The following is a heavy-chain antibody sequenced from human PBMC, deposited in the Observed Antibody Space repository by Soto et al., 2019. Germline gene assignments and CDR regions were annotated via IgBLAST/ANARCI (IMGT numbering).Heavy chain of an antibody. D-gene: IGHD3-3*01. CDR2: INPSGGST. Sequence: GASVKVSCKASGYTFTSYYMHWVRQAPGQGLEWMGIINPSGGSTSYAQKFQGRVTMTRDTSTSTVYMELSSLRSEDTAVYYCASNNNYDFWSGYYRDYYGMDVWGQGTTVTVSS. CDR3: ASNNNYDFWSGYYRDYYGMDV. J-gene: IGHJ6*02. V-gene: IGHV1-46*01. CDR1: GYTFTSYY.